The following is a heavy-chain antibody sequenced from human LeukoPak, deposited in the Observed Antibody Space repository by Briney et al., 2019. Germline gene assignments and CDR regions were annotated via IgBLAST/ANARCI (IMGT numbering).Heavy chain of an antibody. V-gene: IGHV3-23*01. J-gene: IGHJ4*02. CDR2: ISGSGGST. D-gene: IGHD6-19*01. Sequence: GGSLRLSCAASGFTFSSYAMSWVRQAPGKGLEWVSAISGSGGSTYYADSVKGRFTISRDNSKNTLYLQMNSLRAEDTAVYYCAKDDSGWYVAYFDYWGQGTLVTVSP. CDR3: AKDDSGWYVAYFDY. CDR1: GFTFSSYA.